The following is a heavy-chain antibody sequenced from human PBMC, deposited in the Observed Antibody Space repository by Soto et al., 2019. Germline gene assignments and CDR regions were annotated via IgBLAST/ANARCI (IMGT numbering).Heavy chain of an antibody. Sequence: SQTLSLTCGISGDSLSSNTAAWSWIRQSPSRGLEWLGRTYYRSKWYIDYATSLKSRMTINPDTSKNQFSLQLSSVTPEDTAVYYCARGSYTSTWYWGQGTLVTVSS. V-gene: IGHV6-1*01. CDR2: TYYRSKWYI. CDR1: GDSLSSNTAA. D-gene: IGHD6-13*01. J-gene: IGHJ4*02. CDR3: ARGSYTSTWY.